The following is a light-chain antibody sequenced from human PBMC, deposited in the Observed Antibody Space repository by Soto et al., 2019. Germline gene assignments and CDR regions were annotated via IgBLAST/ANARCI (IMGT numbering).Light chain of an antibody. J-gene: IGLJ3*02. V-gene: IGLV2-8*01. CDR1: SSDVGGYNY. CDR3: SSYAACNTCHFM. Sequence: QSVLTQPPSASGSPGQSVTISCTGSSSDVGGYNYVSWYQQYPGRAPKLMIYEVTKRPSGVPDRFPGSKSGNTASLTVSGLQAEDEGDYYCSSYAACNTCHFMFGGGTKVT. CDR2: EVT.